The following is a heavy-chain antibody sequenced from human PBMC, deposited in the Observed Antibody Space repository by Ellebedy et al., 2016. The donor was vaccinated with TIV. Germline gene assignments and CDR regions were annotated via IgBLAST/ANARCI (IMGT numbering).Heavy chain of an antibody. J-gene: IGHJ3*02. CDR3: ATDGSYGDYLSPTHAFEI. D-gene: IGHD3-16*01. CDR1: GFSFRSYW. Sequence: GGSLRLSCAASGFSFRSYWMSWLRQAPGKGLEWVANIKQDGGETYYGDSVKGRFTISRDNAKRTLDLQMNSLRAEDTAIYYCATDGSYGDYLSPTHAFEIWGQGTLVTVSP. CDR2: IKQDGGET. V-gene: IGHV3-7*01.